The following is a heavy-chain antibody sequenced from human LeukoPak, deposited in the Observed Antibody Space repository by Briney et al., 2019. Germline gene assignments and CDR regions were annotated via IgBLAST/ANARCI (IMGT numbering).Heavy chain of an antibody. V-gene: IGHV3-33*08. CDR2: IWYDGSNK. CDR3: AGYCSSTSCPGDYYYGMDV. Sequence: GRSLRLSCAASGFTFSSYGMHWVRQAPGKGLEWVAVIWYDGSNKYYADSVKGRFTISRDNSKNTLYLQMNSLRAEDTAVYYCAGYCSSTSCPGDYYYGMDVWGQGTTVTVSS. CDR1: GFTFSSYG. J-gene: IGHJ6*02. D-gene: IGHD2-2*01.